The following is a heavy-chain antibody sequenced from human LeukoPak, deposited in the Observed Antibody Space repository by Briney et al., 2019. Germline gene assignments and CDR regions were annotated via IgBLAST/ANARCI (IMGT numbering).Heavy chain of an antibody. J-gene: IGHJ6*03. Sequence: GASVKVSCKASGYTFTSYYMHWVRQAPGQGLEWMGIINPSGGSTSYAQKFQGRVTMNRDMSTSTVYMELSSLRSEDTAVYYCATDYYDSSAYQNYYMDVWGKGTTVTVSS. D-gene: IGHD3-22*01. CDR2: INPSGGST. CDR3: ATDYYDSSAYQNYYMDV. V-gene: IGHV1-46*01. CDR1: GYTFTSYY.